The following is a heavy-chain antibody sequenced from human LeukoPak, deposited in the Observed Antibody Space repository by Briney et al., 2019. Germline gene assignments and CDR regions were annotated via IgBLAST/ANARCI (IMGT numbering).Heavy chain of an antibody. CDR3: AKELVAVADDGVDYFDY. D-gene: IGHD6-19*01. Sequence: GGSLRLSCAASGFTFSSYGMHWVRQAPGKGLEWVAVISYDGSNKYYADSVKGRFTISRDNSKNTLYLQINSLRAEDTAVYYCAKELVAVADDGVDYFDYWGQGTLVTVSS. J-gene: IGHJ4*02. V-gene: IGHV3-30*18. CDR2: ISYDGSNK. CDR1: GFTFSSYG.